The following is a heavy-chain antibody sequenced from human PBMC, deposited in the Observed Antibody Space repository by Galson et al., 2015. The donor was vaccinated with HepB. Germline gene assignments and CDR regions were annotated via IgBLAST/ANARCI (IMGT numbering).Heavy chain of an antibody. CDR3: AKEFILYDYGHFDC. CDR1: GFTFNKYG. V-gene: IGHV3-23*01. J-gene: IGHJ4*02. D-gene: IGHD4/OR15-4a*01. CDR2: ISGGGGGDT. Sequence: SLRLSCAASGFTFNKYGMTWVRQAPGKGPEWVSAISGGGGGDTYYADSVKGRFTISRDDSKSTLYLQMISLRAEDTAIYYCAKEFILYDYGHFDCWGQGTLVTVSS.